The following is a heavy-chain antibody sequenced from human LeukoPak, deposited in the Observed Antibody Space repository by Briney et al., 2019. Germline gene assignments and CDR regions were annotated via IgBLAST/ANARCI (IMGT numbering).Heavy chain of an antibody. CDR1: GFSFSSYW. D-gene: IGHD3-16*01. J-gene: IGHJ4*02. Sequence: GGSLRLSCAASGFSFSSYWMSRVRQAPGKGPEWVANIKQDGSEQYYVDSVKGRFTISRDNAKNSLYLQMHSLRAEDTAVYSCARWIRGTPDYWGQGTLVTVSS. V-gene: IGHV3-7*01. CDR3: ARWIRGTPDY. CDR2: IKQDGSEQ.